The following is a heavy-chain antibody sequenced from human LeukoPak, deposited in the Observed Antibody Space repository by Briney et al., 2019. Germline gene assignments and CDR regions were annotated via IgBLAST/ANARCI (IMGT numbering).Heavy chain of an antibody. CDR1: GGTFSSYA. J-gene: IGHJ4*02. Sequence: GASVKVSCKASGGTFSSYAISWVRQAPGQGLEWMGGIIPIFGTANYAQKFQGRVTITADESTSTAYMELSSLRSEDTAVYYCARDCSGGSCETPLDYWGQGTLVTVSS. CDR3: ARDCSGGSCETPLDY. D-gene: IGHD2-15*01. V-gene: IGHV1-69*13. CDR2: IIPIFGTA.